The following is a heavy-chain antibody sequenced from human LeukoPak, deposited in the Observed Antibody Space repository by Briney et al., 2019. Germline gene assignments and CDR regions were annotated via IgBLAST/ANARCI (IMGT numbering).Heavy chain of an antibody. CDR2: INSDGSSI. Sequence: PGGSLRHSCAASGFTLSSYWMHWVRQAPGKGLVWVSRINSDGSSITYADSVKGRFTISRDNAKNTLYLQMNSLRVEDTAVYYCAREGRVSGYDFDCWGQGTLVTVSS. D-gene: IGHD5-12*01. CDR3: AREGRVSGYDFDC. J-gene: IGHJ4*02. CDR1: GFTLSSYW. V-gene: IGHV3-74*03.